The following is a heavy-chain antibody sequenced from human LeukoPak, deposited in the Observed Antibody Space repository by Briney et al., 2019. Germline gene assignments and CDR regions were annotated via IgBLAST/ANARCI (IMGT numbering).Heavy chain of an antibody. CDR3: ARLIQLWLRPSSSYYYYYMDV. D-gene: IGHD5-18*01. J-gene: IGHJ6*03. Sequence: GSLRLSCAAPGFTFSSYWMSWIRQPPGKGLEWIGEINHSGSANYNPSLKSRVTISVDTSKNQFSLKLSSVTAADTAVYYCARLIQLWLRPSSSYYYYYMDVWGKGTTVTISS. V-gene: IGHV4-34*01. CDR2: INHSGSA. CDR1: GFTFSSYW.